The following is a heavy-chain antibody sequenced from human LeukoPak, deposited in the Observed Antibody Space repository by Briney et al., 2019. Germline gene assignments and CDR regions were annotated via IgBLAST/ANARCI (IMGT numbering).Heavy chain of an antibody. V-gene: IGHV4-30-2*01. J-gene: IGHJ4*02. CDR2: IYHSGST. CDR3: ARAIVVGYFDY. CDR1: GGSISSGGYS. D-gene: IGHD3-22*01. Sequence: SETLSLTCAVSGGSISSGGYSWSWIRQPPGKGLEWIGYIYHSGSTYYNPSLKSRVTISVDRSKNQFSLKLSSVTAADTAVYYCARAIVVGYFDYWGQGTLVTVSS.